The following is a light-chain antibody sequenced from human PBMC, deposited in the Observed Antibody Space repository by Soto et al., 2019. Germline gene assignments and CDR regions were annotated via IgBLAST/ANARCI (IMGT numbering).Light chain of an antibody. CDR2: KTN. J-gene: IGLJ3*02. Sequence: QSVLTQPPSASGTPGQGVIISCSGGNSNIGKNTVNWYQQQLPGTAPKLLIYKTNQRPSEVPDRISASKSGTSASLAISGLQSEDEADYYCSAWDDNLSAVVFGGGTKVTVL. CDR1: NSNIGKNT. CDR3: SAWDDNLSAVV. V-gene: IGLV1-44*01.